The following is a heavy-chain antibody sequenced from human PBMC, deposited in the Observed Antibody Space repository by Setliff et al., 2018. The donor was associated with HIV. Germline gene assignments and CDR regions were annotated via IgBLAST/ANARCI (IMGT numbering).Heavy chain of an antibody. Sequence: SETLSLTCAVYGGPFSGYYWSWIRQTPGKGLEWIGEANHSGSTNYNPSLKSRVSISVDTSKNQFSLKLHSVTAADTAVYYCVRAGAGQQLVDYWGLGTLVTVSS. J-gene: IGHJ4*02. D-gene: IGHD4-4*01. CDR3: VRAGAGQQLVDY. V-gene: IGHV4-34*01. CDR2: ANHSGST. CDR1: GGPFSGYY.